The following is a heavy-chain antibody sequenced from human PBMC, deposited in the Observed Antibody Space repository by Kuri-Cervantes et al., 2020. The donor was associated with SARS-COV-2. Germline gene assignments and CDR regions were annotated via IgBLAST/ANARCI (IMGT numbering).Heavy chain of an antibody. CDR2: IYHSGST. Sequence: SETLSLTCAVSGGSISSSNWWSWVRQPPGKGLEWIGEIYHSGSTYYNPSLKSRVTISVDTSKNQFSLKLSSVTAADTAVYYCARHLWSDGMDVWGQGTTVTVSS. V-gene: IGHV4-4*02. J-gene: IGHJ6*02. D-gene: IGHD2-8*02. CDR1: GGSISSSNW. CDR3: ARHLWSDGMDV.